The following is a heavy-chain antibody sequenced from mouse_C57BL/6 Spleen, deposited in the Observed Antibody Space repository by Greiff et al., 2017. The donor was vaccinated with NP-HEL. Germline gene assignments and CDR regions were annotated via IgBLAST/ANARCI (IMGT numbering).Heavy chain of an antibody. J-gene: IGHJ2*01. CDR1: GFTFGSYT. CDR2: ISGGGGNT. V-gene: IGHV5-9*01. CDR3: ARRVLLRYFDY. Sequence: EVKLMESGGGLVKPGGSLKLSCAASGFTFGSYTMSWVRQTPEKRLEWVATISGGGGNTYYPDSVKGRFTISRDNAKNTLYLQMSSLRSEDTALYYCARRVLLRYFDYWGQGTTLTVSS. D-gene: IGHD1-1*01.